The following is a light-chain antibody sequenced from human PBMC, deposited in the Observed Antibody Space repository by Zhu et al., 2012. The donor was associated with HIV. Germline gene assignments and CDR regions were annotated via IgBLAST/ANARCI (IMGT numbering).Light chain of an antibody. V-gene: IGKV1-9*01. Sequence: DIQLTQSPSFLSASVRDRVTITCRAGQDITTYLAWYHQRPGKAPRLLIYGASTLQSGVPSRFSGSGSGTEFTLTINSLQPEDFGTYYCQELHTFPYSFGLGDQTGDQT. J-gene: IGKJ2*01. CDR1: QDITTY. CDR3: QELHTFPYS. CDR2: GAS.